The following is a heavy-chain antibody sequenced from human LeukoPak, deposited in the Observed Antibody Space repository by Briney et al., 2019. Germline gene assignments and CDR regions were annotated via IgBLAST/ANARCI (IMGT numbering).Heavy chain of an antibody. CDR3: ARDNSMVRGVIIGRQRHFDY. Sequence: PSETLSLTCAVYGGSFSGYYWSWIRQPPGKGLEWIGEINHSGSTNYNPSLKRRVTISVDTSKNQFSLRLSSVTAADTAVYYCARDNSMVRGVIIGRQRHFDYWGQGTLVTVSS. J-gene: IGHJ4*02. V-gene: IGHV4-34*01. CDR2: INHSGST. CDR1: GGSFSGYY. D-gene: IGHD3-10*01.